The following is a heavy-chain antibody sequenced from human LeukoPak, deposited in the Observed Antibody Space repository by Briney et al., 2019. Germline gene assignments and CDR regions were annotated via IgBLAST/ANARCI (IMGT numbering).Heavy chain of an antibody. D-gene: IGHD5-24*01. CDR1: GFTFSSYI. CDR3: AKDYSDGYNLFDY. CDR2: ISSSSTI. J-gene: IGHJ4*02. Sequence: PGGSLRLSCAASGFTFSSYIMNWVRQAPGKGPEWVSYISSSSTIYYADSVKGRFTLSRDNAKNSLYLQMNSLRAEDTAVYYCAKDYSDGYNLFDYWGQGTLVTVSS. V-gene: IGHV3-48*04.